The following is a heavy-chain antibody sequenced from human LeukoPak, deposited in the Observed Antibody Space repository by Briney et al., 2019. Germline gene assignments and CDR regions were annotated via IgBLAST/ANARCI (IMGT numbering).Heavy chain of an antibody. CDR2: IIPILGIA. CDR1: GGTFSSYV. D-gene: IGHD3-22*01. Sequence: SVKVSCKASGGTFSSYVISWVRQAPGQGLEWMGRIIPILGIANYAQKFQGRVTITADKSTSTAYMELSSLRSEDTAVYYCASLRSRYDSSGYPLFDYWGQGTLVTVSS. J-gene: IGHJ4*02. V-gene: IGHV1-69*04. CDR3: ASLRSRYDSSGYPLFDY.